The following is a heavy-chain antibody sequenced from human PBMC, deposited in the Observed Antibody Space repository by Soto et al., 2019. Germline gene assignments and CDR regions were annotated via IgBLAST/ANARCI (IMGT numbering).Heavy chain of an antibody. D-gene: IGHD2-15*01. CDR3: ARDVYCSGGSCYLAVYGMDV. V-gene: IGHV3-21*01. CDR2: IRSSSSYI. CDR1: GFTFSSYS. J-gene: IGHJ6*02. Sequence: EVQLGESGGGLVKPGGSLRLSCAASGFTFSSYSMNWVRQAPGKVLEWVSSIRSSSSYIYYADSVKGRFTISRDNAKNSLDLQMNSLRAEDTAVYYCARDVYCSGGSCYLAVYGMDVWGQGTTVTVSS.